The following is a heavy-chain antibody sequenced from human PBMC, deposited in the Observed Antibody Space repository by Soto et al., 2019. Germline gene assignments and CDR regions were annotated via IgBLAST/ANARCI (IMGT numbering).Heavy chain of an antibody. CDR3: ARGSAFIGLDY. J-gene: IGHJ4*02. D-gene: IGHD1-26*01. CDR2: IGTSGSYI. V-gene: IGHV3-21*01. Sequence: GGSKRVSCAVSGFLISRYSRNWVRQDPGKGLEWVSSIGTSGSYIYDTDSVKGRFTISRDNTKDSLYLQMNSLRAEDTAIYYCARGSAFIGLDYWGQGTPVTVSS. CDR1: GFLISRYS.